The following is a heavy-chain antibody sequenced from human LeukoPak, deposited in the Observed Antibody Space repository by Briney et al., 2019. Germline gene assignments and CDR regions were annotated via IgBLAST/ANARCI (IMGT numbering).Heavy chain of an antibody. CDR1: GGSFSGYY. J-gene: IGHJ6*02. CDR2: INHSGST. CDR3: ARPIAAAGTANYGMDV. D-gene: IGHD6-13*01. Sequence: SETLSLTCAVYGGSFSGYYWSWIRQPPGKGLEWIGEINHSGSTNYNPSLKSRVTISVDTSKNQFSLKLSSVTAADTAVYYCARPIAAAGTANYGMDVWGQGTTVTVSS. V-gene: IGHV4-34*01.